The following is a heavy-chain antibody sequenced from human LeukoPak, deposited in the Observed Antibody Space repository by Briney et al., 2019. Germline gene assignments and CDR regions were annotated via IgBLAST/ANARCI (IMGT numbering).Heavy chain of an antibody. CDR1: GGSISGYY. V-gene: IGHV4-59*12. CDR3: ARGSAFDY. J-gene: IGHJ4*02. Sequence: SETLSLTCTVSGGSISGYYWSWIRQPPGKGLEWIGYLYYSGSTNYNPSLKSRVTISVDTSMNQFSLKLSSVTAADTAVYYCARGSAFDYWGQGTLVTVSS. CDR2: LYYSGST.